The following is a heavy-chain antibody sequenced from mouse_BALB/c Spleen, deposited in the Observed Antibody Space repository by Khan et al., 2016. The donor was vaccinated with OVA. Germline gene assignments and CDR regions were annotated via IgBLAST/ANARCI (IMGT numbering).Heavy chain of an antibody. J-gene: IGHJ4*01. CDR3: VRFDGYYDAMDY. Sequence: EVQLQESGPDLVKPSQSLSLTCTVTVYSITSDYSWHWIRQFPGNKLEWMGYIHYSGTTNYSPSLKSRISITRDTSKNQFFLQLNSVTTEDTATYYCVRFDGYYDAMDYWGQGTSVTVSS. D-gene: IGHD2-3*01. CDR1: VYSITSDYS. V-gene: IGHV3-1*02. CDR2: IHYSGTT.